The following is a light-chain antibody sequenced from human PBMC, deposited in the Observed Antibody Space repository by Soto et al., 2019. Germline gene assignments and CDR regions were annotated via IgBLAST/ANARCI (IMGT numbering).Light chain of an antibody. CDR3: QQRRDWPLT. J-gene: IGKJ4*01. V-gene: IGKV3-11*01. CDR1: QSVSSY. Sequence: EIVLTQSPATLSLAAGERAILSCRASQSVSSYLAWYQQKPGQAPRLLISDASNRATGIPARFSGSGSGTDFTLTVSSLEPEDFAVYYCQQRRDWPLTFGGGTKVEI. CDR2: DAS.